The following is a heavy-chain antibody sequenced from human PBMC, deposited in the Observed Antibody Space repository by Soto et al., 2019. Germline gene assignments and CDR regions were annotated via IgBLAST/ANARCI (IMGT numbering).Heavy chain of an antibody. D-gene: IGHD1-26*01. CDR3: ARREIQGPIDY. J-gene: IGHJ4*02. V-gene: IGHV4-28*01. Sequence: QVQLQESGPGLVKPSATLSLTCAVSGYSISSSNWWGWIRQPPGKGLEWIGYIYYSGTTYYNPSLKSLVTMSVDTSKNQFSLKLTSVTAVDTAVYYCARREIQGPIDYWGQGTLVTVSS. CDR2: IYYSGTT. CDR1: GYSISSSNW.